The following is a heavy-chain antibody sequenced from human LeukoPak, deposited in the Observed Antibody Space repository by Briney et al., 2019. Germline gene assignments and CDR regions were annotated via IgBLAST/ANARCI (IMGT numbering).Heavy chain of an antibody. Sequence: SETLSLTCTVSGGSISSYYWSWIRQPPGEGLEWIGYIYYSGSTNYNPSLKSRVTISVDTSKNQFSLKLSSVTAADTAVYYCAREYGSGSYYGYYYYGMDVWGQGTTVTVSS. CDR1: GGSISSYY. CDR2: IYYSGST. V-gene: IGHV4-59*01. CDR3: AREYGSGSYYGYYYYGMDV. D-gene: IGHD3-10*01. J-gene: IGHJ6*02.